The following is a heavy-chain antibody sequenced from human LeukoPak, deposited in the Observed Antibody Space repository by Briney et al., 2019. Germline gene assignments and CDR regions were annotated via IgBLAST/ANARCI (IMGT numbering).Heavy chain of an antibody. CDR1: GFTFSSYA. D-gene: IGHD3-22*01. Sequence: QPGGSLRLSCAASGFTFSSYAMNWVRQAPGKGLEWVSAISHSGASTYYADSVKGRFTISRDNSKNTLYLQMNSLRAEDTAVYYCARSQSSGYYYWHAFDIWGQGAMVTVSS. J-gene: IGHJ3*02. CDR2: ISHSGAST. V-gene: IGHV3-23*01. CDR3: ARSQSSGYYYWHAFDI.